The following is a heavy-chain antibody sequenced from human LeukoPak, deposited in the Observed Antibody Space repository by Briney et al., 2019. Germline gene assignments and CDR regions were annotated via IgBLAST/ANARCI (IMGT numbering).Heavy chain of an antibody. CDR2: INHSGST. CDR3: ARVRAVGSGSSGYYVN. Sequence: PSETLSLTCAVYGGSFSGYYWSWIRQPPGKGLEWIGEINHSGSTNYNPSLKSRVTISVDTSKNQFSLKLSSVTAADTAVYYCARVRAVGSGSSGYYVNWGQGTLVTVSS. V-gene: IGHV4-34*01. CDR1: GGSFSGYY. J-gene: IGHJ4*02. D-gene: IGHD3-22*01.